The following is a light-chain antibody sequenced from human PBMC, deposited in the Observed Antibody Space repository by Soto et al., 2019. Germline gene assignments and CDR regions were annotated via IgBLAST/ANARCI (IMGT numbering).Light chain of an antibody. CDR2: DAS. CDR1: QSVSGW. Sequence: DIPINPAPSPPSASVGAPVPLPCRASQSVSGWLAWYQQKPGEAPKLLIYDASALPRGVPSRFSGSGSGTKFTLTISSLQPDDFATYYCQQYNSYPWTFGQGTKVDIK. J-gene: IGKJ1*01. V-gene: IGKV1-5*01. CDR3: QQYNSYPWT.